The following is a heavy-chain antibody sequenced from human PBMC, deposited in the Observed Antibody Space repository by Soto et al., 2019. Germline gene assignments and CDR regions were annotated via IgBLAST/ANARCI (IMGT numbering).Heavy chain of an antibody. CDR2: VYYTGST. J-gene: IGHJ4*02. V-gene: IGHV4-61*01. D-gene: IGHD1-1*01. CDR3: ARRRWNHYFDY. CDR1: GGSVNSDYYY. Sequence: SETLSLTCTVSGGSVNSDYYYWSWIRQPPGKGLEFIGYVYYTGSTNYNPSLKSRVTLSVDTSKDQFSLTLSSVTAADTAVYYAARRRWNHYFDYWGQGNLVTVSX.